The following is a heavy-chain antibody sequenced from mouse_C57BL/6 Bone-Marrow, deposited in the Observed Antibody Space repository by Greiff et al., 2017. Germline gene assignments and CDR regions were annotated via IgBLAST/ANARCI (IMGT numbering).Heavy chain of an antibody. D-gene: IGHD2-5*01. V-gene: IGHV2-9-1*01. CDR2: IWTGGGT. Sequence: VMLVESGPGLVAPSQSLSITCTVSGFSLTSYAISWVRQPPGKGLEWLGVIWTGGGTNYNSALKSRLSISKDNSKSQVFLKMNSLQTDDTARYYCARNEIVTTRWYFDVWGTGTTVTVSS. CDR1: GFSLTSYA. CDR3: ARNEIVTTRWYFDV. J-gene: IGHJ1*03.